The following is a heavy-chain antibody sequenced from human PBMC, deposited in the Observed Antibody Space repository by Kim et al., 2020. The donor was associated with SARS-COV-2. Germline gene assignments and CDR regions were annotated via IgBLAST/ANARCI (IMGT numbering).Heavy chain of an antibody. D-gene: IGHD6-19*01. J-gene: IGHJ5*02. V-gene: IGHV3-66*01. Sequence: GGSLRLSCAASGFTVSSNYMSWVRQAPGKGLEWVSVIYSGGSTYYADSVKGRFTISRDNSKNTLYLQMNSLRAEDTAVYYCASVGSGPFHFHPWGQGTLVTVSS. CDR1: GFTVSSNY. CDR3: ASVGSGPFHFHP. CDR2: IYSGGST.